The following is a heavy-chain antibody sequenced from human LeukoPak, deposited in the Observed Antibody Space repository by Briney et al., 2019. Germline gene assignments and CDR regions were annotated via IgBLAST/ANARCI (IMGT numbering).Heavy chain of an antibody. CDR2: ISSSSSYI. D-gene: IGHD4-17*01. V-gene: IGHV3-21*01. Sequence: PGGSLRLSCAASGFTFSSYSMNWVRQAPGKGLEWVSSISSSSSYIYYADSVKGRFNISRDNAKNSLYLQMNSLRAEDTAVYYCARDYGDYAVYFDYWGQGTLVTVSS. CDR1: GFTFSSYS. CDR3: ARDYGDYAVYFDY. J-gene: IGHJ4*02.